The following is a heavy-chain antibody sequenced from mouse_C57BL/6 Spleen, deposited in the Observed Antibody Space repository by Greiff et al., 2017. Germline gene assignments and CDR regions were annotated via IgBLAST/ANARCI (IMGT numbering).Heavy chain of an antibody. CDR1: GYAFSSSW. CDR2: IYPGDGDT. CDR3: ARERVYYYCTGTMDY. Sequence: QVQLQQSGPELVKPGASVKISCKASGYAFSSSWMNWVKQRPGKGLEWIGRIYPGDGDTNYNGKFKGKATLTADKSSSTAYMQLNSLTSEDSAVYFCARERVYYYCTGTMDYGGQGTSVTVSS. V-gene: IGHV1-82*01. J-gene: IGHJ4*01. D-gene: IGHD1-1*01.